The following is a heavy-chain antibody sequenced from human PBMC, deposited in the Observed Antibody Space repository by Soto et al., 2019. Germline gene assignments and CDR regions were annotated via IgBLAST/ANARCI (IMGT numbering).Heavy chain of an antibody. CDR3: TRVAQYGDYYYYYMDV. V-gene: IGHV5-51*01. CDR2: VYPGDSRT. J-gene: IGHJ6*03. D-gene: IGHD4-17*01. CDR1: GHTFSNYW. Sequence: PGESLKISWQGSGHTFSNYWIGWVLQMPWKGLEWMGIVYPGDSRTRYTPAFQGQVTFSVDMSVTTAYLQWSSLKASDTAMYYCTRVAQYGDYYYYYMDVWGKGTAVTVSS.